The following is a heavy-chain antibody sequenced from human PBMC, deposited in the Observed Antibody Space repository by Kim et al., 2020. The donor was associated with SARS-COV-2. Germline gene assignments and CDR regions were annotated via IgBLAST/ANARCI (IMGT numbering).Heavy chain of an antibody. J-gene: IGHJ6*02. CDR2: ISAYNGNT. Sequence: ASVKVSCKASGYTFTSYGISWVRHAPGQGLEWMGWISAYNGNTNYAQKLQGRVTMTTDTSTSTAYMELRSLRSDDTAVYYCARDFPSYSGSYDGMDVWGQGTTVTVSS. D-gene: IGHD1-26*01. CDR1: GYTFTSYG. V-gene: IGHV1-18*04. CDR3: ARDFPSYSGSYDGMDV.